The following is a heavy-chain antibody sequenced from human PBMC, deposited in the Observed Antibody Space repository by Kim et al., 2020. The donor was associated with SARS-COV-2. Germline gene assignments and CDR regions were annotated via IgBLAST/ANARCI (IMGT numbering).Heavy chain of an antibody. CDR3: AKDTGKYQLRPRGIGAFDI. CDR2: ISWNSGSI. CDR1: GFTFDDYA. V-gene: IGHV3-9*01. J-gene: IGHJ3*02. Sequence: GGSLRLSCAASGFTFDDYAMHWVRQAPGKGLEWVSGISWNSGSIGYADSVKGRFTISRDNAKNSLYLQMNSLRAEDTALYYCAKDTGKYQLRPRGIGAFDIWGQGTMVTVSS. D-gene: IGHD2-2*01.